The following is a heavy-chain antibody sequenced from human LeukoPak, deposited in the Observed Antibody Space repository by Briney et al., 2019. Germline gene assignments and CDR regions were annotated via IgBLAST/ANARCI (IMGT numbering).Heavy chain of an antibody. V-gene: IGHV1-18*01. Sequence: ASVKVSCKASGYIFTSYGISWVRQAPGQGLEWMGWISAYNGNTNYAQKLQGRVTMTTDTSTSTAYMELRSLRSDDTAVYYCARGLVYCSSTSCNPTHFDYWGQGTLVTVSS. CDR3: ARGLVYCSSTSCNPTHFDY. CDR2: ISAYNGNT. CDR1: GYIFTSYG. J-gene: IGHJ4*02. D-gene: IGHD2-2*01.